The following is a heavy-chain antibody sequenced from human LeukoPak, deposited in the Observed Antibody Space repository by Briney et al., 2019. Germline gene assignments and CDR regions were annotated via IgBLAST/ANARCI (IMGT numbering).Heavy chain of an antibody. CDR3: ARVGYSSSCDY. Sequence: GGSLRLSCAASGFTFSSYWMSWVRQAPGKGLGWVSYISSSGSTIYYADSVKGRFTISRDNAKNSLYLQMNSLRAEDTAVYYCARVGYSSSCDYWGQGTLVTVSS. V-gene: IGHV3-48*04. D-gene: IGHD6-13*01. CDR2: ISSSGSTI. CDR1: GFTFSSYW. J-gene: IGHJ4*02.